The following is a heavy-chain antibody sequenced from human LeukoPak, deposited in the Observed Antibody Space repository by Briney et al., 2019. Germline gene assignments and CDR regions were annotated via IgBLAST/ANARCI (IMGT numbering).Heavy chain of an antibody. J-gene: IGHJ4*02. CDR2: INAGNGNT. CDR3: ARGIGSSWYKYYFDY. CDR1: GYTFTSYA. V-gene: IGHV1-3*01. D-gene: IGHD6-13*01. Sequence: ASVTVSCTASGYTFTSYAMHWVRQAPGQRLEWMGWINAGNGNTKYSQKFQGRVTITRDTSASTAYMELSSLRSEDTAVYYCARGIGSSWYKYYFDYWGQGTLVTVSS.